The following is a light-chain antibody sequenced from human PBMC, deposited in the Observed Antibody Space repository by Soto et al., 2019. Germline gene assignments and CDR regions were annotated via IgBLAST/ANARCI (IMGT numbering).Light chain of an antibody. CDR2: DAS. CDR1: QSVSSY. Sequence: EILFTQSPATLSFSPGERATLSCRASQSVSSYLAWYQQKPGQAPRLLIYDASNRATGIPARFSGSGSGTDFTLTISSLEPEDFAVYYCQQRSNWWTFGQGTKVDIK. V-gene: IGKV3-11*01. CDR3: QQRSNWWT. J-gene: IGKJ1*01.